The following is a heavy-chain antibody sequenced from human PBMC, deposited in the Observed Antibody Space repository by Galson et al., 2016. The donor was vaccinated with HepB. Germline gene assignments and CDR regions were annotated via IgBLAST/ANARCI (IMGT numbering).Heavy chain of an antibody. Sequence: SVKVSCKASGYTFTTTGISWVRQAPGQGLEWLGWISANSGNTNYAQEPQGRVTMTTDTSTSTAYMELRSLRSDDTAVYYCARDVWHGKDVGGQGTTVTVSS. V-gene: IGHV1-18*04. CDR2: ISANSGNT. J-gene: IGHJ6*02. CDR3: ARDVWHGKDV. CDR1: GYTFTTTG. D-gene: IGHD2-21*01.